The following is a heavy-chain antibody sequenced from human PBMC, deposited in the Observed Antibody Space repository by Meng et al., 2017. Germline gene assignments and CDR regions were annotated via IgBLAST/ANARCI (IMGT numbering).Heavy chain of an antibody. J-gene: IGHJ5*02. CDR1: GYTFTSYA. V-gene: IGHV1-69*06. Sequence: SVKVSCKASGYTFTSYAMHWVRQAPGQGLEWMGGIIPIFGTANYAQKFQGRVTITADKSTSTAYMELSSLRSEDTAVYYCARDQVTKGFDPWGQGTLVTVSS. D-gene: IGHD4-17*01. CDR2: IIPIFGTA. CDR3: ARDQVTKGFDP.